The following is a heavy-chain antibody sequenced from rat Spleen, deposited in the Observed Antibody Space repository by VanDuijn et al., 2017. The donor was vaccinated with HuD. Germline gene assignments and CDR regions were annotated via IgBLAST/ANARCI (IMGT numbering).Heavy chain of an antibody. Sequence: EVQLVESGGGLVQPGRSLKLSCAASGFTFSNYYMAWVRQAPTKGLEWVAYISTGGDTYYRDSMKGRFTISRDNTKSSLYLQMNSLKSEDTATYYCTRETSYYFDYWGQGVMVTVSS. CDR1: GFTFSNYY. V-gene: IGHV5-27*01. CDR2: ISTGGDT. J-gene: IGHJ2*01. CDR3: TRETSYYFDY.